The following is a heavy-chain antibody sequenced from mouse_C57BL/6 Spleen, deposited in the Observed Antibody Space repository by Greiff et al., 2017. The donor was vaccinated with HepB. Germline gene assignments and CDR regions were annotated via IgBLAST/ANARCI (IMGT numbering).Heavy chain of an antibody. Sequence: EVQLQQSGPELVKPGASVKISCKASGYTFTDYYMNWVKQSHGKSLEWIGDINPNNGGTSYNQKFKGKATLTVDKSSSTAYMELRSLTSEDSAVYYCARWKYYYGSSYEGYFDYWGQGTTLTVSS. CDR3: ARWKYYYGSSYEGYFDY. D-gene: IGHD1-1*01. CDR2: INPNNGGT. V-gene: IGHV1-26*01. J-gene: IGHJ2*01. CDR1: GYTFTDYY.